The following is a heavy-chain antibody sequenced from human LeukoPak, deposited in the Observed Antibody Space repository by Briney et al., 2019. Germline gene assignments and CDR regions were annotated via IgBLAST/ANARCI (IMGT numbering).Heavy chain of an antibody. V-gene: IGHV3-23*01. D-gene: IGHD2-15*01. J-gene: IGHJ4*02. CDR1: GFTFSSSA. CDR3: AKQLGYCSDGSCYFPY. Sequence: GGSLRLSCAASGFTFSSSAMGWVRQAPGKGLEWVSAISNNGGYTYYADSVQGRFTISRDNSKSTPCLQMNSLRAEDTAVYYCAKQLGYCSDGSCYFPYWGQGTLVTVSS. CDR2: ISNNGGYT.